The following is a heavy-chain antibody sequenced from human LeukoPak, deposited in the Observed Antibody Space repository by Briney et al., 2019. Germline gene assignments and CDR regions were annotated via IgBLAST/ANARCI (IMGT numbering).Heavy chain of an antibody. Sequence: ASVKVSCKASGYTFTGYYMHWVRQAPGQGLEWMERINPNSGGTNYAQKFQGRVTMTRDTSISTAYMELSRLRSDDTAVYYCARETYIMVRGVIITNWFDPWGQGTLVTVSS. CDR2: INPNSGGT. V-gene: IGHV1-2*06. D-gene: IGHD3-10*01. CDR3: ARETYIMVRGVIITNWFDP. J-gene: IGHJ5*02. CDR1: GYTFTGYY.